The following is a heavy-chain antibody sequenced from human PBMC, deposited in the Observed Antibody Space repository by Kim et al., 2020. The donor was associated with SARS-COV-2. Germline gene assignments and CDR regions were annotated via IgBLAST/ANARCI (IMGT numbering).Heavy chain of an antibody. V-gene: IGHV3-33*01. Sequence: LSLTCAASGFTFSSYGMHWVRQAPGKGLEWVAVIWYDGSNKYYADSVKGRFTISRDNSKNTLYLQMNSLRAEDTAVYYCARDGGPYYYGSGEKNWFDPWGQGTLVTVSS. CDR3: ARDGGPYYYGSGEKNWFDP. CDR1: GFTFSSYG. CDR2: IWYDGSNK. D-gene: IGHD3-10*01. J-gene: IGHJ5*02.